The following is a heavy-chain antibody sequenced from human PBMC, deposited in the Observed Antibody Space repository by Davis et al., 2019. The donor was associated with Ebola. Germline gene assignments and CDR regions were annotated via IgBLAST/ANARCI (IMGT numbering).Heavy chain of an antibody. CDR2: ISYDGSNK. D-gene: IGHD6-13*01. J-gene: IGHJ4*02. V-gene: IGHV3-30*18. CDR1: GFTFSSYG. CDR3: AKDFEYSSSWPFDY. Sequence: GGSLRLSCAASGFTFSSYGMHWVRQAPGKGLEWVAVISYDGSNKYYADSVKGRFTISRDNSKNTLYLQMNSLRAEDTAVYYCAKDFEYSSSWPFDYWGQGTLVTVSS.